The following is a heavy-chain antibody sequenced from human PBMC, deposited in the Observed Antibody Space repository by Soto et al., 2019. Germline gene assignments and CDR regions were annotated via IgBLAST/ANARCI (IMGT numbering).Heavy chain of an antibody. D-gene: IGHD3-9*01. CDR3: ARDSATYDVLTGYYLAH. CDR1: RYTFTAYA. V-gene: IGHV1-3*01. CDR2: INAGNGNT. Sequence: ASVKVSCKAPRYTFTAYAMHWVRQAPGQRLEWMAWINAGNGNTKYSQKFQGRVTITRDTSANTAYMELSSLRSEDAAVYYCARDSATYDVLTGYYLAHWGQGTLVTVSS. J-gene: IGHJ4*02.